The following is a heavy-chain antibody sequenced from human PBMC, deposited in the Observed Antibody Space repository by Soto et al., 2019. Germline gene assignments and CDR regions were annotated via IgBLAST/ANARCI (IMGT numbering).Heavy chain of an antibody. CDR1: GITFSKAW. CDR3: TTNFYSDHGMDV. J-gene: IGHJ6*02. Sequence: EVQLVESGGGLVKPGGSLRLSCAASGITFSKAWMNWVRQSPGKGLEWVGRIKSKSDGGTTAYAAPVKGRFTISRDDSKNTLCLQMKSMKTADTAVYYCTTNFYSDHGMDVWGQGTTVTVSS. CDR2: IKSKSDGGTT. D-gene: IGHD4-17*01. V-gene: IGHV3-15*01.